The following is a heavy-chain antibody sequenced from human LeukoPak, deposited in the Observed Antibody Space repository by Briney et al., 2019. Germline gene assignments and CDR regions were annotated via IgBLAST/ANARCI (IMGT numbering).Heavy chain of an antibody. CDR1: GITFSRFW. CDR2: IKGDGSEK. V-gene: IGHV3-7*01. D-gene: IGHD2/OR15-2a*01. J-gene: IGHJ4*02. Sequence: GGSLRLSRAVSGITFSRFWMSWVRQAPGKGLEWVANIKGDGSEKSYVDSVRGRFTISRDNAKNSVLLQMNSLRAEDTAVYYCRIGHYGSNWGQGTLVTVSS. CDR3: RIGHYGSN.